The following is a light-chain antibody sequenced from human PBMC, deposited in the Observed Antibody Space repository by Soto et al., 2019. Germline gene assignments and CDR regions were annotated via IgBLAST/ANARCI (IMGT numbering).Light chain of an antibody. CDR1: QSVSDRY. V-gene: IGKV3-20*01. CDR2: AAS. Sequence: EIVLTQSPGTRSLSPGERATLFCRASQSVSDRYLAWYQRKPGQAPRLLIYAASSRATGIPDRFSGSGSGTDFTLTISRLEPEDFAMYYCQQYGSSPPTFGQGTKVEIK. CDR3: QQYGSSPPT. J-gene: IGKJ1*01.